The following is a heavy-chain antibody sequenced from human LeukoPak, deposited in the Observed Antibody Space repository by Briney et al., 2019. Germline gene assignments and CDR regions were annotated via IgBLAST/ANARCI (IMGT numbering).Heavy chain of an antibody. CDR1: GFTFSSYA. Sequence: GGSLRLSCAASGFTFSSYAMHWVRQAPGKGLEWVAVISYDGSNKYYADSVKGRFTISRDNSKNTLYLQMNSLRAEDTAVYYCAKDITAVAGCHDYWGQGTLVTVSS. J-gene: IGHJ4*02. D-gene: IGHD6-19*01. V-gene: IGHV3-30-3*01. CDR3: AKDITAVAGCHDY. CDR2: ISYDGSNK.